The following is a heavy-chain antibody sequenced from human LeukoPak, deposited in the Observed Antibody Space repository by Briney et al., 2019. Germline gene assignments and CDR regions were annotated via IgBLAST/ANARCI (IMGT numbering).Heavy chain of an antibody. CDR1: GFTFSSYA. V-gene: IGHV3-30-3*01. Sequence: PGGSLRLSCEASGFTFSSYAMHWVRQAPGKGLEWVAVISYDGSNRYYADSVKGRFTISRDNSKNTLYLQMNSLRAEDTAVYYCASLYAPRPYYYGMDVWGQGTTVTVSS. CDR2: ISYDGSNR. J-gene: IGHJ6*02. CDR3: ASLYAPRPYYYGMDV. D-gene: IGHD3-16*01.